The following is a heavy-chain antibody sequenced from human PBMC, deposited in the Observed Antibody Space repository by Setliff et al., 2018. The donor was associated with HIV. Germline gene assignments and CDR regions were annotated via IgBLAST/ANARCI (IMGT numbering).Heavy chain of an antibody. CDR3: ARDKGGTYDGMYYYYYMDV. CDR2: IYSIGST. CDR1: GGSISSGSHY. D-gene: IGHD1-26*01. Sequence: PSETLSLTCTASGGSISSGSHYWNWVRQSAGKGLEWIGRIYSIGSTNYNPSLNSRVSISVDTSKNQFSLKLNSVTAADTAVYFCARDKGGTYDGMYYYYYMDVWGKGTTVTVSS. V-gene: IGHV4-61*02. J-gene: IGHJ6*03.